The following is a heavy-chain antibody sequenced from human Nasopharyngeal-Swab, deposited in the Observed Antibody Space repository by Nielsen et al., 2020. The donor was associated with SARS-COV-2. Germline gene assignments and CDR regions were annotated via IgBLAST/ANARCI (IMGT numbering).Heavy chain of an antibody. Sequence: ASVKVSCKASGYTFTRYYIHWARQAPGQGLEWMGIINPSGGSTSYAQKFQGRVTMTRDTSTSTVYMELSSLRSEDTAVYYCARDPTPAVDSSSSLDYYYGMDVWGQGTTVTVSS. CDR2: INPSGGST. J-gene: IGHJ6*02. D-gene: IGHD6-6*01. V-gene: IGHV1-46*01. CDR1: GYTFTRYY. CDR3: ARDPTPAVDSSSSLDYYYGMDV.